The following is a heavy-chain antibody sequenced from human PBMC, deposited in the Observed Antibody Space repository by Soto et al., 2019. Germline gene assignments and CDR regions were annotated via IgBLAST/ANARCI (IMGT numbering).Heavy chain of an antibody. CDR1: GGSISSGGYY. CDR2: IYYSAST. D-gene: IGHD2-15*01. Sequence: QVQLQESGPGLVKPSQTLSLTCTVSGGSISSGGYYWSWIRQHPGKGLEWIGYIYYSASTYYNPSLKGRVTISVDTSKNQFSLKLSSVTAADMAVYYCARDSDYCSGGSCYSGVDYWGQGTLVTVSS. J-gene: IGHJ4*02. V-gene: IGHV4-31*03. CDR3: ARDSDYCSGGSCYSGVDY.